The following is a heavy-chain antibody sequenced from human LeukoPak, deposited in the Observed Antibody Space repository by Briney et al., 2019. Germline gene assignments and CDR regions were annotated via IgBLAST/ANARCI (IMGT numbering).Heavy chain of an antibody. CDR2: TYYRSKWYN. J-gene: IGHJ5*02. CDR1: GDSVSSNSAA. Sequence: SQTLSLTCAISGDSVSSNSAAWNWIRQSPSSGLEWLGRTYYRSKWYNDYAVSVKSRITINPDTSKNQFSLQLNSVTPEDTAVYYCARGDPPPHNWFDPWGQGTLVTVSS. CDR3: ARGDPPPHNWFDP. D-gene: IGHD2-21*02. V-gene: IGHV6-1*01.